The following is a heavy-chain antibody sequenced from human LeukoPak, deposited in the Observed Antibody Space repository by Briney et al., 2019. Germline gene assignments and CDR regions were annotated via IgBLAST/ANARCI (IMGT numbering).Heavy chain of an antibody. Sequence: PSETLSLTCTVSGGSISSYYWSWIRQPAGKGLEWIGRIYTSGSTNYNPSPKSRVTMSVDTSKNQFSLKLSSVTAADTAVYYCARTGYYYDSSGYYSDYWGQGTLVTVSS. CDR2: IYTSGST. V-gene: IGHV4-4*07. D-gene: IGHD3-22*01. J-gene: IGHJ4*02. CDR1: GGSISSYY. CDR3: ARTGYYYDSSGYYSDY.